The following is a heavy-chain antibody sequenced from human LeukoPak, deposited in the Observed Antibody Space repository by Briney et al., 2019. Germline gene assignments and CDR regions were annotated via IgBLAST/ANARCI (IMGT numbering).Heavy chain of an antibody. CDR3: ARHSHIAAAGTWGY. CDR2: IYYSGST. V-gene: IGHV4-59*08. D-gene: IGHD6-13*01. CDR1: GGSISSYY. J-gene: IGHJ4*02. Sequence: PSETLSLTCTVSGGSISSYYWSWIRQPPGKGLEWIGYIYYSGSTNYNPSLKSRVTISVDTSKNQFSLKLSSVTAADTAVYYCARHSHIAAAGTWGYWGQGTLVTVSS.